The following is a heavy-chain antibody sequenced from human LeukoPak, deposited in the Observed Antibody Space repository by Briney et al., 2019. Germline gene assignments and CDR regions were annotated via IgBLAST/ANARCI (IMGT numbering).Heavy chain of an antibody. V-gene: IGHV1-69*13. CDR2: IIPIFGTA. J-gene: IGHJ4*02. CDR3: ARGGDYVRFDY. CDR1: GDTFSRYG. Sequence: SVKVSCKASGDTFSRYGISWVRQAPGQGLEWMGGIIPIFGTANYAQKFQGRVTITADESTSTAYMELSSLRSEDTAVYYCARGGDYVRFDYWGQGTLVTVSS. D-gene: IGHD4-17*01.